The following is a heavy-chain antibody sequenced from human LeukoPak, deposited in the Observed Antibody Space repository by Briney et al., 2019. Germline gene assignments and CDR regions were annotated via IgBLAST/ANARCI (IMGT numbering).Heavy chain of an antibody. Sequence: LGGPRQISCQGSGSPFTSYWSGGVRRLHGKGLGGMGIIYPGDSDTRYSPYFQGQVTISADKTISTAYVQWSSLKASYTAMYYCARALGYCSGGSCWPDYWGQGTLVTVSS. CDR3: ARALGYCSGGSCWPDY. V-gene: IGHV5-51*01. CDR1: GSPFTSYW. CDR2: IYPGDSDT. J-gene: IGHJ4*02. D-gene: IGHD2-15*01.